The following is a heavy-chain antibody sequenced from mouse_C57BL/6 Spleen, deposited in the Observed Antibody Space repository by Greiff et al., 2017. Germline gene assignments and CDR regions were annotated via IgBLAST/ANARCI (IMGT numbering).Heavy chain of an antibody. CDR2: IGPGSGST. J-gene: IGHJ1*03. D-gene: IGHD2-5*01. V-gene: IGHV1-77*01. CDR1: GYTFTDYY. CDR3: ARGGPAYYSNYEYFDV. Sequence: QVQLQQSGAELVKPGASVKISCKASGYTFTDYYINWVKQRPGQGLEWIGKIGPGSGSTYYNEKFKGKATLTADKSSSTAYMQLSSLTSEDSAVYFCARGGPAYYSNYEYFDVWGTGTTVTVSS.